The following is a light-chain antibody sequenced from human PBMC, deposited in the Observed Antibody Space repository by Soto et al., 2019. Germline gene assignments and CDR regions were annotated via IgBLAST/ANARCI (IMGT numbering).Light chain of an antibody. V-gene: IGKV1-9*01. CDR1: QSITSS. J-gene: IGKJ4*01. Sequence: DIQFSQSXSSLSASIGDRLNINGRECQSITSSLVWXQQQXGXTPXXXXYAASTLQSGGPSRFSGGGSGTDFTLTIDRLQPEDFATYYCQQVDVYPSTFGGGTKVDIK. CDR3: QQVDVYPST. CDR2: AAS.